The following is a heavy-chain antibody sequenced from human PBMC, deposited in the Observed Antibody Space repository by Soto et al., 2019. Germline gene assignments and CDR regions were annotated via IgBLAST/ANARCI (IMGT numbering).Heavy chain of an antibody. J-gene: IGHJ3*02. CDR1: GFTFSSYG. Sequence: QVQLVESGGGVVQPGRSLRLSCAASGFTFSSYGMHWVRQAPGKGLEWVAVIGYDGSNKYYADSVKGRFTISRDNSKNTLYLQMNSLRAEDTAVYYCARDKDSSGWYGAFDIWGQGTMVTVSS. V-gene: IGHV3-33*01. CDR3: ARDKDSSGWYGAFDI. D-gene: IGHD6-19*01. CDR2: IGYDGSNK.